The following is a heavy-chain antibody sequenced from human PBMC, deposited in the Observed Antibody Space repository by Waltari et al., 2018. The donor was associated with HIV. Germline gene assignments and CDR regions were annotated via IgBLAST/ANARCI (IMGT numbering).Heavy chain of an antibody. CDR3: ARHALRVGAAYWNFDL. CDR2: IYYTGRG. J-gene: IGHJ2*01. V-gene: IGHV4-39*01. D-gene: IGHD1-26*01. CDR1: GGSVSSSSYF. Sequence: QLQLQESGPGLVKPSETLSLTCTVSGGSVSSSSYFWGWIRQPPGKGLEWVGRIYYTGRGCSTPSLQSRFTISVDTSKNQFSLKVTSVTAADTAVYYCARHALRVGAAYWNFDLWGRGTLVTVSS.